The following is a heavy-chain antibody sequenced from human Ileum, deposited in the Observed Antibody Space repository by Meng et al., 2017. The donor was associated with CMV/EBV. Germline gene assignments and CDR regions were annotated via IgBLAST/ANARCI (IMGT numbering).Heavy chain of an antibody. CDR3: ANPRRAPGYSNFDN. Sequence: GSLRLSCTVSGGSISSSSYYWGWIRQPPGKGLEWIGSIYYSGCTYYNLSLKSRVTISVDTSKNQFSLKLSSVTAADTAVYYCANPRRAPGYSNFDNWGQGTLVTVSS. V-gene: IGHV4-39*07. D-gene: IGHD5-18*01. CDR2: IYYSGCT. CDR1: GGSISSSSYY. J-gene: IGHJ4*02.